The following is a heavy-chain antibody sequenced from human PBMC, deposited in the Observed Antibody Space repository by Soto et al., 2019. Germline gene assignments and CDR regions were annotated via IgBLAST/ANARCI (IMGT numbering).Heavy chain of an antibody. CDR3: ASGGGSGWLSAVDY. CDR1: GGTFSSYA. V-gene: IGHV1-69*01. D-gene: IGHD6-19*01. Sequence: QVQLVQSGAEIKKPGSSVKVSCKASGGTFSSYAITWVRQAPGQGLEWMGGIIPILRTTNYAQKFQGRVTITADESTSTAYKEVNSLRTYDKAMYYCASGGGSGWLSAVDYWGQGTLVTVSS. J-gene: IGHJ4*02. CDR2: IIPILRTT.